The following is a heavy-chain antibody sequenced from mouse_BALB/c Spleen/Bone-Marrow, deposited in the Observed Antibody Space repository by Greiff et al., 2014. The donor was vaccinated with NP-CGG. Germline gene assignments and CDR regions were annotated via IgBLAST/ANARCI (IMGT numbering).Heavy chain of an antibody. Sequence: QVQLQQSGPGLVAPSQSLSITCIVSGFSLTDYGVSWIRQPPGKGLEWLGVIWGGGITYYSSALKSRLSISKDNSKSQVFLKMNSLQTDDTAMYYCAKLNWDEGDYWGQGTTLTVSS. J-gene: IGHJ2*01. CDR1: GFSLTDYG. CDR2: IWGGGIT. CDR3: AKLNWDEGDY. V-gene: IGHV2-6-5*01. D-gene: IGHD4-1*01.